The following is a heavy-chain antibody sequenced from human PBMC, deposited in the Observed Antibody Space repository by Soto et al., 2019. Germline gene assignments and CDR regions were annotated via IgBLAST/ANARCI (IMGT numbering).Heavy chain of an antibody. CDR1: GSAFTNYD. CDR2: MNPNSGNT. CDR3: ATGYAMDV. D-gene: IGHD2-2*01. V-gene: IGHV1-8*01. J-gene: IGHJ6*04. Sequence: QVQLVQSGAEVKEPGASVKVSCKASGSAFTNYDINWVRQATGQGLEWMGWMNPNSGNTGYAQKFQGRFTMTRDTSIGTAYMELSSLRSEDTAVYYCATGYAMDVWGKGTTVTVSS.